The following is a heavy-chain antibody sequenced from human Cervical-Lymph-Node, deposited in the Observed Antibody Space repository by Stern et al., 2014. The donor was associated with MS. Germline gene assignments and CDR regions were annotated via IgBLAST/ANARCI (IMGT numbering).Heavy chain of an antibody. V-gene: IGHV1-69*09. D-gene: IGHD5-24*01. Sequence: VQLEESGAAGKKPGSSVKGSCKASGGTFSSYTFSWLRQAPGQALERMGRIITLFAMPDNAPKCRGRVTITSATSTTTAYMELSSLTSEDTAIYFCARDEARDGYSLNSLYWGQGTLVTVSS. CDR3: ARDEARDGYSLNSLY. CDR1: GGTFSSYT. CDR2: IITLFAMP. J-gene: IGHJ4*02.